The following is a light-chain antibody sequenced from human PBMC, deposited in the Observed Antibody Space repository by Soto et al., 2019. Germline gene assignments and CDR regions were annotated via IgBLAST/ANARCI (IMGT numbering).Light chain of an antibody. CDR2: DVS. CDR1: SSDVVGSNY. V-gene: IGLV2-14*03. Sequence: QSALTQPASVSGSPGQSITISCSGTSSDVVGSNYVSWYQQHPGEAPKLMIYDVSYRPSGVSNRFSGSKSANTASLTISGLQAEDEADYFCSSYTSSAPGVLFGGGTKLTVL. CDR3: SSYTSSAPGVL. J-gene: IGLJ2*01.